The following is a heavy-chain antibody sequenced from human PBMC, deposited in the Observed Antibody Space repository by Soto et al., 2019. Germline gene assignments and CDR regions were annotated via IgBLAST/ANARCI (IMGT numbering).Heavy chain of an antibody. D-gene: IGHD2-21*02. CDR2: ISAYNGNT. CDR1: GYTFTSYG. V-gene: IGHV1-18*01. J-gene: IGHJ4*02. Sequence: ASVKVSCKAFGYTFTSYGISWVRQAPGQGLEWMGWISAYNGNTNYAQKLQGRVTMTTDTSTSTAYMELRSLRSDDTAVYYCARVSSIVVVTARLFDYWGQGTLVTVSS. CDR3: ARVSSIVVVTARLFDY.